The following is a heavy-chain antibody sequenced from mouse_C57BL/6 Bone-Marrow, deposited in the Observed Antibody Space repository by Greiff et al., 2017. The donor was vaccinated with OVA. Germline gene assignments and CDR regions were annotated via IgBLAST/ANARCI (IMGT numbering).Heavy chain of an antibody. CDR2: IDPSDSYT. D-gene: IGHD2-2*01. CDR1: GYTFTSYW. Sequence: QVQLQQPGAELVKPGASVKLSCKASGYTFTSYWMQWVKQRPGQGLEWIGEIDPSDSYTNYNQKFKGKATLTVDTSSSTAYMQLSSLTSEDSAVYYCARSGGYDGKYYAMDYWGQGTSVTVSS. V-gene: IGHV1-50*01. J-gene: IGHJ4*01. CDR3: ARSGGYDGKYYAMDY.